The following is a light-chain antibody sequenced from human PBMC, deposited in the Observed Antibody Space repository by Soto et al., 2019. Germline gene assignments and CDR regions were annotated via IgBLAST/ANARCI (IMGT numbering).Light chain of an antibody. Sequence: EIVLTQSPGTLSLSPGERATISCRASQSVSASYLAWYQHKPGRAPRLLIFGASSRATGIPDTFSGSGSGTDFTLTISRLEPEDFAVYYCQQDGSSPSTFGQGTKVEIK. CDR2: GAS. V-gene: IGKV3-20*01. CDR1: QSVSASY. J-gene: IGKJ1*01. CDR3: QQDGSSPST.